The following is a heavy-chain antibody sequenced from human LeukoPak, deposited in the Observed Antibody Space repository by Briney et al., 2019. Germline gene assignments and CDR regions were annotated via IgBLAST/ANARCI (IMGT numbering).Heavy chain of an antibody. Sequence: SETLSLTCTVSGGSISSSSYYWGWIRQPPGKGLEWIGSIYYSGSTYYNPSLKSRVRISVDTSKNQFSLKLSSVTAADTAVYYCARDLGDYWSGFRSYFFDYWGQGTLVTVSS. J-gene: IGHJ4*02. CDR3: ARDLGDYWSGFRSYFFDY. CDR2: IYYSGST. D-gene: IGHD3-3*01. V-gene: IGHV4-39*07. CDR1: GGSISSSSYY.